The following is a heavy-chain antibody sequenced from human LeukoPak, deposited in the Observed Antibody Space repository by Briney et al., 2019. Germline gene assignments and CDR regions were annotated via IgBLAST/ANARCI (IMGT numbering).Heavy chain of an antibody. D-gene: IGHD6-13*01. CDR3: ARVYAPPGGSWYFGY. J-gene: IGHJ4*02. CDR2: IKKEDGSEK. Sequence: GGSLRLSCAASGFTFSSYWMTWVRQAPGNGLEWVANIKKEDGSEKYYVDSVTGRFTISRDNAKNSLYLQMNSLRAEDTAVYYCARVYAPPGGSWYFGYWGQGTLVTVSS. CDR1: GFTFSSYW. V-gene: IGHV3-7*01.